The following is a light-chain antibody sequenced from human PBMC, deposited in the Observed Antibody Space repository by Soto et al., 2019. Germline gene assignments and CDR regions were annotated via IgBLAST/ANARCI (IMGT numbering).Light chain of an antibody. Sequence: EIVLTQSPGTLSLSPGERGTLSCRSSQSVSNNYLAWYQQKPGQAPRLLIYDASSRATGIPDRFSGGGSGTDFTLTIIRLEPEDFAVYYCQQFSSYPLTFGGGTKVDI. J-gene: IGKJ4*01. CDR3: QQFSSYPLT. V-gene: IGKV3-20*01. CDR1: QSVSNNY. CDR2: DAS.